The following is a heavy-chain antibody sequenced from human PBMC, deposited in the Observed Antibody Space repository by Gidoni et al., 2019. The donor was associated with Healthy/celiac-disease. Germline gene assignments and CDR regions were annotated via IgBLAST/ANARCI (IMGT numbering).Heavy chain of an antibody. Sequence: EVQLLESGGGLVQPGGSLTPSCYASGFPFSSYAMSWVRQAPGKGLEWVSAISGSGGSTYYADSVKGRFTISRDNSKNTLYLQMNSLRAEDTAVYYCAKAPPQQYQYYFDYWGQGTLVTVSS. CDR3: AKAPPQQYQYYFDY. CDR1: GFPFSSYA. J-gene: IGHJ4*02. D-gene: IGHD2-2*01. V-gene: IGHV3-23*01. CDR2: ISGSGGST.